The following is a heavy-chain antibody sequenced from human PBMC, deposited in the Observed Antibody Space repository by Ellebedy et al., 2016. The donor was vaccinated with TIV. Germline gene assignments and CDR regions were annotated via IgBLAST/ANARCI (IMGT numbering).Heavy chain of an antibody. V-gene: IGHV3-21*01. J-gene: IGHJ6*02. CDR3: ARDRCNTVTTFCYYYYGMDV. D-gene: IGHD4-17*01. CDR2: ISSSSSYI. CDR1: GFTFSSYS. Sequence: GESLKISXAASGFTFSSYSMNWVRQAPGKGLEWVSSISSSSSYIYYADSVKGRFTISRDNAKNSLYLQMNSLRAEDTAVYYCARDRCNTVTTFCYYYYGMDVWGQGTTVTVSS.